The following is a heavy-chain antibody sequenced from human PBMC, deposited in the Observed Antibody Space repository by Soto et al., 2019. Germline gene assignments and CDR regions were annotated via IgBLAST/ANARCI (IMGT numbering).Heavy chain of an antibody. J-gene: IGHJ4*02. CDR3: ARDVAMPSGLGLGY. CDR2: ISNDGSKK. D-gene: IGHD6-19*01. V-gene: IGHV3-30*03. CDR1: GFVFTNYG. Sequence: PGGSLRLSCAASGFVFTNYGMHWVRQAPGKGLEWVAFISNDGSKKYFADSVKGRFTISRDNSESTVYLQMTSLRPDDTAVFYCARDVAMPSGLGLGYWGQGTLVTVSS.